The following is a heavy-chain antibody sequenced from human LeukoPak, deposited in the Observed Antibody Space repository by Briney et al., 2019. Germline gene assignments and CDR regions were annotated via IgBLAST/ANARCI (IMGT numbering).Heavy chain of an antibody. D-gene: IGHD5-12*01. CDR2: IKQDGSEK. J-gene: IGHJ5*02. Sequence: GGSLRLSCAASGFTFSSYWMSWVRQAPGEGLEWVANIKQDGSEKYYVDSVKGRFTISRDNAKNSLYLQMNSLRAEDTAVYYCARVAGYVDMVATIYGIVSRNWFDPWGQGTLVTVSS. V-gene: IGHV3-7*01. CDR1: GFTFSSYW. CDR3: ARVAGYVDMVATIYGIVSRNWFDP.